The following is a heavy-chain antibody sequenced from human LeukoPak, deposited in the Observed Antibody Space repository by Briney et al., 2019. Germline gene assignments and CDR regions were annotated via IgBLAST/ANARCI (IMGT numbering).Heavy chain of an antibody. V-gene: IGHV4-39*01. D-gene: IGHD3-3*01. CDR1: GGSISSSGYY. CDR3: ARPGFYDFWSGYHDAFDI. Sequence: SETLSLTYTVSGGSISSSGYYWGWIRQPPGKGLEWIGSIYYSGSTYYNPSLKSRVTISVDTSKNQFSLKLSSVTAADTAVYYCARPGFYDFWSGYHDAFDIWGQGTMVTVSS. CDR2: IYYSGST. J-gene: IGHJ3*02.